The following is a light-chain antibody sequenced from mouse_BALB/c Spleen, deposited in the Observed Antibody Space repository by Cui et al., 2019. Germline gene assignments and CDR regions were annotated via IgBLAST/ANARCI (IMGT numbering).Light chain of an antibody. CDR1: RSLLDSDGKKY. CDR2: LVS. V-gene: IGKV1-135*01. CDR3: WQGTHFPQT. J-gene: IGKJ1*01. Sequence: DVVMIQTPRTLPFAIGQAAAIPCKSSRSLLDSDGKKYLNWLLQGTGQSPKRLIYLVSKLDSGVPDRFTGSGSGTDFTLKISRVEAEDLGVYYCWQGTHFPQTFGGGTKLEIK.